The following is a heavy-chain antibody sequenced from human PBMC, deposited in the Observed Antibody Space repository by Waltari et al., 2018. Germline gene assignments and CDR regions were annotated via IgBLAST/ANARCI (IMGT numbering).Heavy chain of an antibody. V-gene: IGHV3-7*01. CDR2: INYYGRQK. J-gene: IGHJ4*02. Sequence: EVQLVESGGGLVQPGGSLRLSFGASGFTFSRYWMSWVRQTPGKGLEWVANINYYGRQKYYVDSVKGRFTISRDNAKNSVYLQMNSLRVEDTAVYYCAKSRGFEYWGQGALITVSS. CDR3: AKSRGFEY. D-gene: IGHD2-2*01. CDR1: GFTFSRYW.